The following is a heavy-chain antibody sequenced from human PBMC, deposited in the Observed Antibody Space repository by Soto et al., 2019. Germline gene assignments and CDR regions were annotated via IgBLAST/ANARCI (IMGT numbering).Heavy chain of an antibody. CDR3: ARPIRYYDVWRDYPPFDY. V-gene: IGHV1-69*01. D-gene: IGHD3-3*01. CDR2: IIPMSATR. J-gene: IGHJ4*02. Sequence: QVQLVQSGAEVKKPGSSAKVSCKAPGGSFSSYAINWVRQAPGQGLEWMGGIIPMSATRTYAQKFQDRVTITADESSTTVYMELSSLQSEDTAVYYCARPIRYYDVWRDYPPFDYWGQGTLVTVSS. CDR1: GGSFSSYA.